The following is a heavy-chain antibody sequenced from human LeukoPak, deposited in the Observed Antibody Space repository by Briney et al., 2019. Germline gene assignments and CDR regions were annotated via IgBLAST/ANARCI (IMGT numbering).Heavy chain of an antibody. J-gene: IGHJ5*02. Sequence: GRSLRLSCAASGFTFSSYGMHWVRQAPGKGLEWVAVIWYDGSNKYYADSVKGRFTISRDNSKNTLYLQMNSLRAEDTAVYYCAIDSPVVVVAYWFDPWGQGTLVTVSS. CDR1: GFTFSSYG. CDR3: AIDSPVVVVAYWFDP. V-gene: IGHV3-33*01. CDR2: IWYDGSNK. D-gene: IGHD2-15*01.